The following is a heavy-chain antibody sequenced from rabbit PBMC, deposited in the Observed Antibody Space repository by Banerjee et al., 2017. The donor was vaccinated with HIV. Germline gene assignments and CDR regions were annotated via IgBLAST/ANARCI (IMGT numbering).Heavy chain of an antibody. CDR3: ARSRYDGYDGYVWDL. CDR2: IGIGSGST. D-gene: IGHD6-1*01. Sequence: QEQLKETGGGLVQPGGSLILSCKASGFDFSSYWICWVRQAPGKGLEWIGCIGIGSGSTYYASWAKGRFTISKASSTTVTLQMTSLTAADTATYFCARSRYDGYDGYVWDLWGQGTLVTVS. V-gene: IGHV1S45*01. J-gene: IGHJ4*01. CDR1: GFDFSSYW.